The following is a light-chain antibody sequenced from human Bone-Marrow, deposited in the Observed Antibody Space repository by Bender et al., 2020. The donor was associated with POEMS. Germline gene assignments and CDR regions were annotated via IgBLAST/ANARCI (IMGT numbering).Light chain of an antibody. V-gene: IGLV3-21*02. CDR1: SIADNG. J-gene: IGLJ2*01. CDR3: QVYYPRSDEVV. CDR2: HES. Sequence: SYELSQPPSVSVAPGQTARISCGGDSIADNGLHWYQQRSGQAPVVVVSHESGRPSGIPERFSGSYSGNTATLTISGVEAGDEADYYCQVYYPRSDEVVFGGGTKLTVL.